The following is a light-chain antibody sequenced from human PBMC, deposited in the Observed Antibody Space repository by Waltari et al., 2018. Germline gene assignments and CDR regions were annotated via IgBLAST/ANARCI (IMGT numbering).Light chain of an antibody. CDR1: QSVSSSY. V-gene: IGKV3-20*01. J-gene: IGKJ2*01. CDR3: QQYGSSPGT. Sequence: EIVLTQSPGTLSLSPGERATLACRASQSVSSSYLAWYQQKPGQAPRLLIYGASSRATRIPDRFSGSGSATDFTLTISRLETEDFALYYCQQYGSSPGTFGQGTKLEI. CDR2: GAS.